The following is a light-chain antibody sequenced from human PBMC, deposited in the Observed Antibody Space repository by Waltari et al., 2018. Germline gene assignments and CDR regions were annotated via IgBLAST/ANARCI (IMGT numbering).Light chain of an antibody. J-gene: IGKJ1*01. CDR1: QRVSRT. CDR2: GAS. Sequence: EIVLTQSPGTLSLSPGARATLSCRASQRVSRTLAWYQQKPGQAPKLLIYGASIRATGIPDRFTGSGSGTDFSLTISSLEPEDFAIYFCQHYVRLPATFGQGTKVEIK. V-gene: IGKV3-20*01. CDR3: QHYVRLPAT.